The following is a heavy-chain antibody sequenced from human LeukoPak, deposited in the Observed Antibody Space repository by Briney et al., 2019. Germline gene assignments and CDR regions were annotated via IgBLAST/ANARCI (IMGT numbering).Heavy chain of an antibody. V-gene: IGHV4-61*02. CDR3: ARGDFNDYGDYVDAFEI. CDR1: GGSISSGSYY. Sequence: SETLSLTCTVSGGSISSGSYYWSWIRQPAGKGLEWIGRIYTSGGTNYNPSLKSRVTISVDTSKNQFSLKLSSVTAADTAVYYCARGDFNDYGDYVDAFEIWGQGTMVTVSA. CDR2: IYTSGGT. J-gene: IGHJ3*02. D-gene: IGHD4-17*01.